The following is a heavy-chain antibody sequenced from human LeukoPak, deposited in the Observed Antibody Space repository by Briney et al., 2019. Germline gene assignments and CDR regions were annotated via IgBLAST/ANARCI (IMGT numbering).Heavy chain of an antibody. V-gene: IGHV3-20*04. CDR3: ARDLSSNWSNLGY. J-gene: IGHJ4*02. D-gene: IGHD6-13*01. CDR1: GVSFVDYG. Sequence: GGSLRLSCEDSGVSFVDYGLSWVRQAPGKGPQWVAGINWSGDNTFYADSVKGSFTISRDNTKKTLYLQMDNLRGDDTATYYCARDLSSNWSNLGYWGQGTLVTVSS. CDR2: INWSGDNT.